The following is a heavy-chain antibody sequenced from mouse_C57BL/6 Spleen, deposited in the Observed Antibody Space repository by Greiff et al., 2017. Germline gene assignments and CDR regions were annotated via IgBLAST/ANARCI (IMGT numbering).Heavy chain of an antibody. Sequence: EVQLQQSGAELVKPGASVKLSCTASGFNIKDYYMHWVKQRTEQGLEWIGRIDPEDGETKYAPKFQGKATITADTSSNTAYLQLSSLTSEDTAVYYCASIRDSDSNCDWFAYWGQGTLVTVSA. CDR3: ASIRDSDSNCDWFAY. CDR1: GFNIKDYY. CDR2: IDPEDGET. D-gene: IGHD2-5*01. V-gene: IGHV14-2*01. J-gene: IGHJ3*01.